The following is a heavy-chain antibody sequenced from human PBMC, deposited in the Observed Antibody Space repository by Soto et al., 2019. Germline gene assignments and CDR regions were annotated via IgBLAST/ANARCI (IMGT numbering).Heavy chain of an antibody. V-gene: IGHV3-21*04. CDR1: GFTFSSYS. CDR2: ISSSSSYT. CDR3: AKTEDMIVVVITHDAFDI. D-gene: IGHD3-22*01. Sequence: PGGSLRLSCAASGFTFSSYSMNWVRQAPGKGLEWVSSISSSSSYTYYADSVKGRFTISRDNSKNTLYLQMNSLRAEDTAVYYCAKTEDMIVVVITHDAFDIWGQGTMVTVSS. J-gene: IGHJ3*02.